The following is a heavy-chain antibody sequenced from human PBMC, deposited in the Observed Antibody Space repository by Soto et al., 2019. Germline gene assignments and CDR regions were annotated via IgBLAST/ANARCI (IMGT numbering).Heavy chain of an antibody. CDR3: TTNYGAAAGSSFYFDY. J-gene: IGHJ4*01. CDR1: GFTFSNAW. Sequence: PGGSLRLSCAAFGFTFSNAWMSWVRQAPGKGLEWVGHIKSKTDGGTTDSAAPVKGRFTISRDDSKNTLYLQMNSLKTEDTAVYYCTTNYGAAAGSSFYFDYWGQGTLVTVSS. D-gene: IGHD6-13*01. V-gene: IGHV3-15*01. CDR2: IKSKTDGGTT.